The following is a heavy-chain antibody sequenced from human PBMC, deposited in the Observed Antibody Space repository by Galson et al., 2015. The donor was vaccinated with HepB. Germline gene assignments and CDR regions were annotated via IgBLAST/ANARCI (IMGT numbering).Heavy chain of an antibody. J-gene: IGHJ6*02. CDR3: AKDQRFSYYYGLDV. D-gene: IGHD3-3*01. Sequence: SLRLSCAASGFTFNRNAMHWVRQAPGKGLGWVAVISSDGNNKYYGDSVKGRFTISRDNSKNTLSLQMNSLRAEDTAVYYCAKDQRFSYYYGLDVWGQGTTVTVSS. CDR1: GFTFNRNA. CDR2: ISSDGNNK. V-gene: IGHV3-30*18.